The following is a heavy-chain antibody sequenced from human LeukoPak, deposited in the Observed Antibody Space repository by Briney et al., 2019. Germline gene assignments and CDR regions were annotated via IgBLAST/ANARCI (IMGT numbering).Heavy chain of an antibody. CDR3: ARARMVPAAIVAFDI. Sequence: SVKVSCKASGGTFSSYAISWVRQAPGQGLEWMGRTIPILGIANYAQKFQGRVTITADKSTSTAYMELSSLRSEDTAVYYCARARMVPAAIVAFDIWGQGTMVTVSS. J-gene: IGHJ3*02. CDR1: GGTFSSYA. CDR2: TIPILGIA. V-gene: IGHV1-69*04. D-gene: IGHD2-2*01.